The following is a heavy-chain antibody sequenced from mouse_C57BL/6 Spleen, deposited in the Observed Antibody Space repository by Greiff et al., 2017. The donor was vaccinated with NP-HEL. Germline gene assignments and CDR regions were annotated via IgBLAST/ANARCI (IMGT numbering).Heavy chain of an antibody. V-gene: IGHV1-82*01. Sequence: QVQLQQSGPELVKPGASVKISCKASGYAFSSSWMNWVKQRPGKGLEWIGRIYPGDGDTNYNGKFKGKATLTADKSSSTAYMQLSSLTSEDSAVYFCARDDYDPVPAWFAYWGQGTLVTVSA. D-gene: IGHD2-4*01. J-gene: IGHJ3*01. CDR2: IYPGDGDT. CDR3: ARDDYDPVPAWFAY. CDR1: GYAFSSSW.